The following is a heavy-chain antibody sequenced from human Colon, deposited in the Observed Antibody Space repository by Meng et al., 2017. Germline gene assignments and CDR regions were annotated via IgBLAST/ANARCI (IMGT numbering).Heavy chain of an antibody. V-gene: IGHV1-8*01. CDR3: ARGPMVSQYFHH. CDR2: MNPNSGNT. CDR1: GYTFTSYD. J-gene: IGHJ1*01. Sequence: ASVKVFCKASGYTFTSYDINWVRQATGQGLEWMGWMNPNSGNTGYAQKFQGRVTMTRNTSISTAYMQLSSLRSEDTAVYYCARGPMVSQYFHHWGQGTLVTVSS. D-gene: IGHD2-8*01.